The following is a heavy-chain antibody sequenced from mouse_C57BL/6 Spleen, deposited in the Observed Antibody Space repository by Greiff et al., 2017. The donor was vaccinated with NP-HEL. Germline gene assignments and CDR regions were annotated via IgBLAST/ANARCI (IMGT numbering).Heavy chain of an antibody. Sequence: VQLQQSGAELARPGASVKMSCKASGYTFTSYTMHWVKQRPGQGLEWIGYINPSSGYTKYNQKFKDKATLTADKSSSTAYMQLSSLTSEDSAVYYCARSHYCGSSSYYFDYWGQGTTLTVSS. CDR2: INPSSGYT. V-gene: IGHV1-4*01. CDR3: ARSHYCGSSSYYFDY. CDR1: GYTFTSYT. J-gene: IGHJ2*01. D-gene: IGHD1-1*01.